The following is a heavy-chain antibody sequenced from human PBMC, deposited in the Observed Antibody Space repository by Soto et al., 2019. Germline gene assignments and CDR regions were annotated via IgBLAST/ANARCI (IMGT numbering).Heavy chain of an antibody. J-gene: IGHJ6*02. CDR2: IIPIFGTA. V-gene: IGHV1-69*13. D-gene: IGHD2-21*02. Sequence: SVKVSFKASGGTFSSYAISWVRQAPGQGLEWMGGIIPIFGTANYAQKFQGRVTITADESTSTAYMELSSLRSEDTAVYYCARDLWEYCGGDCYVYEYYYGMDVWGQGTTVTVSS. CDR3: ARDLWEYCGGDCYVYEYYYGMDV. CDR1: GGTFSSYA.